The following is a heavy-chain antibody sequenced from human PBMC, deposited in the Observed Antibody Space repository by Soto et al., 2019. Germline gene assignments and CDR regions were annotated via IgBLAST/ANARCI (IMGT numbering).Heavy chain of an antibody. J-gene: IGHJ6*02. CDR2: ISGSGGST. Sequence: EVQLLESGGGLVQPGKSLRLSCAASGFTFSTYGMSWVRQAPGKGLEWVSGISGSGGSTYYADSVKGRITISRDNSNNTLYLQMNSLRAEDTAVYYCAKDFNGEGWELDSNYYCGRDVWGQGTTVAVSS. CDR1: GFTFSTYG. V-gene: IGHV3-23*01. D-gene: IGHD1-26*01. CDR3: AKDFNGEGWELDSNYYCGRDV.